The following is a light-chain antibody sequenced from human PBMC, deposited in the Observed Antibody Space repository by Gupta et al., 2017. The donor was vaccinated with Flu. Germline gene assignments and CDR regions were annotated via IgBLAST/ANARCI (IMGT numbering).Light chain of an antibody. J-gene: IGLJ2*01. CDR2: DLN. CDR3: SSYAGTNNLV. CDR1: SSDVGGYNF. V-gene: IGLV2-8*01. Sequence: QSALTPPPTASGSLGQSVTCSCTGSSSDVGGYNFVSWYQHHSGKAPKLMIDDLNRRPSGVPVRFSGSRSGNTASLTVSGLQAEDEADYYCSSYAGTNNLVFGGGTRLTVL.